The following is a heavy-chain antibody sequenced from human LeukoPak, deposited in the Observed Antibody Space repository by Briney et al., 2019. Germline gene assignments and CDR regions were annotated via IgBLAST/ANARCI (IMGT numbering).Heavy chain of an antibody. J-gene: IGHJ4*02. CDR2: ISSSSSYV. CDR1: GFTFSSYS. Sequence: GGSLRLSCAASGFTFSSYSMNWVRQAPGKGLEWVSSISSSSSYVYYADSVKGRFTISRDNAKNSLYLQMNSLRAEDTAVYYCARDPYGSGSYYNTNFDYWGQGTLVTVSS. CDR3: ARDPYGSGSYYNTNFDY. V-gene: IGHV3-21*01. D-gene: IGHD3-10*01.